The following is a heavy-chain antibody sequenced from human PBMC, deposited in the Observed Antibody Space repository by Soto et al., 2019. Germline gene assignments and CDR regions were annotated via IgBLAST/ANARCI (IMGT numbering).Heavy chain of an antibody. Sequence: PGGSLRLSCAASGFTFSNAWMNWVRQAPGKGLEWVGRIKSKTDGGTTDYAAPVKGRFTISRDDSKNTLYLQMNSLKTEDTAVYYCTTDGVPITYYYDSSGYYFDYWGQGTLVTVSS. CDR1: GFTFSNAW. CDR2: IKSKTDGGTT. V-gene: IGHV3-15*07. CDR3: TTDGVPITYYYDSSGYYFDY. D-gene: IGHD3-22*01. J-gene: IGHJ4*02.